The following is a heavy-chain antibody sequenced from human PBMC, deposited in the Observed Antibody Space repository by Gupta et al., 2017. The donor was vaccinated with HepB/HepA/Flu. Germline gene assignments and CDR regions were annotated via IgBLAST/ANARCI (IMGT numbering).Heavy chain of an antibody. CDR2: ITSSTRTI. J-gene: IGHJ4*02. D-gene: IGHD6-13*01. V-gene: IGHV3-48*02. Sequence: EVQLVESGGGLVQPGGSLRLSCAASGFTFSSYRMNWVRQAPGKGREWVSHITSSTRTIYYGDSVKGRFNISRDNAKNSLYLQMNSLRDEDTAVYYCATGSSEKQLGYYFDYWGQGTLVTVSS. CDR1: GFTFSSYR. CDR3: ATGSSEKQLGYYFDY.